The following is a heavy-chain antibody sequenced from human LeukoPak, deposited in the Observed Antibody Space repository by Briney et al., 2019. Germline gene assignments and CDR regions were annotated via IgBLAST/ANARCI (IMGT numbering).Heavy chain of an antibody. CDR3: AKESRYSSSWYDYYYGMDV. J-gene: IGHJ6*02. V-gene: IGHV3-30*02. Sequence: GGSLRLSCAASGFTFSSYGMHWVRQAPGKGLAWVAFIRYDGSNKYYADSVKGRFTISRDNSKNTLYLQMNSLRAEDTAVYYCAKESRYSSSWYDYYYGMDVWGQGTTVTVSS. CDR2: IRYDGSNK. D-gene: IGHD6-13*01. CDR1: GFTFSSYG.